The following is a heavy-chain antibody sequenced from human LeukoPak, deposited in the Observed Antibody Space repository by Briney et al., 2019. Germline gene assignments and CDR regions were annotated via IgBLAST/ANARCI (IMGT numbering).Heavy chain of an antibody. V-gene: IGHV1-69*13. CDR1: GGTFISYA. CDR2: IIPIFGTA. J-gene: IGHJ5*02. CDR3: ARARDHDSMHCSSTSCLYGWFDP. Sequence: SSVTVSFMASGGTFISYAISGVRQAPGQGLEWMGVIIPIFGTANYVQKFQGRVTITADESTSTAYMELSSLRSEDTAVYYCARARDHDSMHCSSTSCLYGWFDPWGQGTLVTVSS. D-gene: IGHD2-2*01.